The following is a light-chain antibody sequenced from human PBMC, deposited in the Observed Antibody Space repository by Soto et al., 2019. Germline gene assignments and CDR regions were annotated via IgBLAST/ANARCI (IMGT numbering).Light chain of an antibody. Sequence: QSALNQPASVSGSPGQSITISFTGSSSGVGTYRLVSWYQCHPGKVPKLIIYEGNKRPSGVSDRVSGSEPGNTASLTMSGLQPEDEADYYCCSSTPGKIIVCGTGTKVNVL. CDR2: EGN. CDR1: SSGVGTYRL. CDR3: CSSTPGKIIV. J-gene: IGLJ1*01. V-gene: IGLV2-23*01.